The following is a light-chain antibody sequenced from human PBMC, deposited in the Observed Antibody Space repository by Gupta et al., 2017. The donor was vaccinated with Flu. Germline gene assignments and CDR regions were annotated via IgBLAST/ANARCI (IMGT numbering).Light chain of an antibody. CDR3: QQYDSFPFT. CDR1: QSISTW. J-gene: IGKJ2*01. V-gene: IGKV1-5*03. Sequence: GDRVTITCRASQSISTWLAWYQQKPGEAPKILIYKASTLESGVPSRFSGSGSGTEFTLTISSLQPDDFASYYCQQYDSFPFTFGQGTKLEIK. CDR2: KAS.